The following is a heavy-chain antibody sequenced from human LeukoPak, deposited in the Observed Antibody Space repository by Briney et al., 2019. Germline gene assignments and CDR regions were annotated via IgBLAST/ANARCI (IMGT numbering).Heavy chain of an antibody. CDR1: GFTFADYG. V-gene: IGHV3-20*04. J-gene: IGHJ4*02. CDR2: MNWSGDNT. Sequence: PGGSLRLSCEDSGFTFADYGLSWVRHAPGKGLERVAGMNWSGDNTFYADSVKGRFTISRDNTKKTLYLQMNNLRGEDTATYYCARDLSSNWNNLAYWGQGTLVTVSS. CDR3: ARDLSSNWNNLAY. D-gene: IGHD1/OR15-1a*01.